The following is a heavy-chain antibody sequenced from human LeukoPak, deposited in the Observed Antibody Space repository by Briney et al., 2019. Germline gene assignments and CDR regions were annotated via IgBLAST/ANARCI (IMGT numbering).Heavy chain of an antibody. CDR2: IYSGGTT. CDR3: ARGEQYCSSTSCYAY. J-gene: IGHJ4*02. Sequence: PGGSLRLSCAASGFTVSSNYMSWVRQAPGKGLEWVSVIYSGGTTYYADSVKGRFTISRHNSKNTLYLQMNSLRAEDTAVYYCARGEQYCSSTSCYAYWGQGTLVTVSS. D-gene: IGHD2-2*01. CDR1: GFTVSSNY. V-gene: IGHV3-53*04.